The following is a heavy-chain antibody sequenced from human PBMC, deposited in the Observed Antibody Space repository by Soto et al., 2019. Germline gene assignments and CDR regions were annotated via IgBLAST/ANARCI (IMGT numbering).Heavy chain of an antibody. J-gene: IGHJ5*02. CDR2: MYYSGYT. D-gene: IGHD2-2*03. CDR1: GGSFSGYY. V-gene: IGHV4-59*08. CDR3: ARHVGYCSTTNCYSWFDP. Sequence: TSETLSLTCAVYGGSFSGYYWSWIRQPPGKGLEWIGFMYYSGYTKYNPSLKSRVTISVDTSKSQFSLKLTSVTAADTAVYYCARHVGYCSTTNCYSWFDPWGQGTLVTVSS.